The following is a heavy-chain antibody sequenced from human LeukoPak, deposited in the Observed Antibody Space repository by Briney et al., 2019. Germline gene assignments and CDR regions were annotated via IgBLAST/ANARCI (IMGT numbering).Heavy chain of an antibody. CDR1: GFTFSDYG. CDR3: AKDVFELRYFTGWIAP. D-gene: IGHD3-9*01. Sequence: PGGSLRLSCAASGFTFSDYGMHWVRQAPGKRLEWVSAISGSGGSTDYADSVKGRFTISIDNTKNTLYLQMSSLRPEHTPAYYCAKDVFELRYFTGWIAPWGEGTLVTV. CDR2: ISGSGGST. J-gene: IGHJ5*01. V-gene: IGHV3-23*01.